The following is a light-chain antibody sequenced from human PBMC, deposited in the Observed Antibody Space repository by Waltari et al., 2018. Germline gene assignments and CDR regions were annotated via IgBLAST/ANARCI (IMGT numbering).Light chain of an antibody. CDR3: QQYNNWPPLLT. CDR2: GAS. Sequence: EIVMTQSPATLSVSPGERATLSCRASQSVSSNLAWYQQKPGQAPRLPIYGASTRATGIPARFSGSWSGTEFTLTISSLQSEDFAVYYCQQYNNWPPLLTFGGGTKVEIK. V-gene: IGKV3-15*01. CDR1: QSVSSN. J-gene: IGKJ4*01.